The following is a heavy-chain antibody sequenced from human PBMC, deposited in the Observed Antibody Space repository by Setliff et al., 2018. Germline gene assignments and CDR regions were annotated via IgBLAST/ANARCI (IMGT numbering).Heavy chain of an antibody. J-gene: IGHJ6*03. Sequence: PSETLSLTCSVYGESFSSNYWSWIRQTPGKGLEWIGESNHGGSTSYHPSLKSRLTMSVDTSKNQFSLNLSSVTAADTAVYYCARDNRARHYMDVWGKGTTVTVSS. CDR3: ARDNRARHYMDV. D-gene: IGHD3-10*01. CDR1: GESFSSNY. CDR2: SNHGGST. V-gene: IGHV4-34*01.